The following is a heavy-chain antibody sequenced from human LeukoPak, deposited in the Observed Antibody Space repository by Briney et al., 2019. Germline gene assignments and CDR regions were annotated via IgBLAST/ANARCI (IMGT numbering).Heavy chain of an antibody. V-gene: IGHV3-23*01. CDR1: GGSISSYY. D-gene: IGHD3-22*01. Sequence: PSETLSLTCTVSGGSISSYYWSWIRQPPGKGLEWVSAISGSGGSTYYADSVKGRFTISRDNSKNTLYLQMNSLRAEDTAVYYCAKFDSSGYYRTFDYWGQGTLVTVSS. J-gene: IGHJ4*02. CDR2: ISGSGGST. CDR3: AKFDSSGYYRTFDY.